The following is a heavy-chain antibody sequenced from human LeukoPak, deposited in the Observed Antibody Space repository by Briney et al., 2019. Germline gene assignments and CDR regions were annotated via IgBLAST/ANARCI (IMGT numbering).Heavy chain of an antibody. CDR3: ARGDSSGCYYQKRNDAFDI. J-gene: IGHJ3*02. D-gene: IGHD3-22*01. CDR2: ISSSSSYI. CDR1: GFTFSSYS. V-gene: IGHV3-21*01. Sequence: GGSLRLSCAASGFTFSSYSMNWVRQAPGKGLEWVSSISSSSSYIYYADSVKGRFTISRDNAKNSLYLQMNSLRAEDTAVYYCARGDSSGCYYQKRNDAFDIWGQGTMVTVSS.